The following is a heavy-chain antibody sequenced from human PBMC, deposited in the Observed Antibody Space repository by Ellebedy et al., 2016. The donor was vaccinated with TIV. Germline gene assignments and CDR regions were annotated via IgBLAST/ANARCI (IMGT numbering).Heavy chain of an antibody. V-gene: IGHV3-7*01. J-gene: IGHJ5*02. CDR2: INQDASRK. D-gene: IGHD5-12*01. CDR1: GFTFSDSW. Sequence: PGGSLRLSCAASGFTFSDSWMTWVRQAPGKGLEWVANINQDASRKYYLDSVKGRFTVSRDNAKNSLYLQMNSLRAEDTAVYYCARDIGYNCFDHWGQGTLVTVSS. CDR3: ARDIGYNCFDH.